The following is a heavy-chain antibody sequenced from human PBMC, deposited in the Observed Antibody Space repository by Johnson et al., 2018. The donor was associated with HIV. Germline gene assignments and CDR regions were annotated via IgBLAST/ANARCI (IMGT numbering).Heavy chain of an antibody. V-gene: IGHV3-53*01. D-gene: IGHD2-8*01. J-gene: IGHJ3*02. CDR3: ARVSFVLMVYGRVDAFDI. CDR2: IYSGGRP. Sequence: VQLMESGGGLIQPGGSLRLSCAASGFTVSSNYMSWVRQAPGRGLEWVSVIYSGGRPYYSDSVKGRFTICRDNSKKTRYLQMNSLRLQDPALYHCARVSFVLMVYGRVDAFDIWGQGTIVTVSS. CDR1: GFTVSSNY.